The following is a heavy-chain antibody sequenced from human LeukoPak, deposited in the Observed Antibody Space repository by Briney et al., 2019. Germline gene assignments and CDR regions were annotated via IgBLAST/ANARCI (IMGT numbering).Heavy chain of an antibody. CDR2: IYTSGST. Sequence: PETLSLTCIVAGGSLTSYYRSWIRHPAGEGLEWIGRIYTSGSTNYNPSLKSRVNTSVDTSKPQSPLKLSSVAAEMTAVYYCTRDVSSWSGAWFDPWGQGTLVTVSS. CDR3: TRDVSSWSGAWFDP. J-gene: IGHJ5*02. D-gene: IGHD6-13*01. V-gene: IGHV4-4*07. CDR1: GGSLTSYY.